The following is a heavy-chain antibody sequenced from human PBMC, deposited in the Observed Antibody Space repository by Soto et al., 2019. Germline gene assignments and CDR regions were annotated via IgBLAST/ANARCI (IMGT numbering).Heavy chain of an antibody. CDR2: ISDRGDI. J-gene: IGHJ5*02. Sequence: SETLSLTCTVSGISITSSYWNWFRQSPGKGLERIGQISDRGDINYNPPLESRVAISTDTSKNQVSLTLTAVNAADTAVYFCARGRHWFGPWGQGTLVTVSS. CDR1: GISITSSY. CDR3: ARGRHWFGP. V-gene: IGHV4-59*08.